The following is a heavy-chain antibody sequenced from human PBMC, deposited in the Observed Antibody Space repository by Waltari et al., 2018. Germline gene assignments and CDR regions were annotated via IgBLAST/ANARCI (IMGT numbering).Heavy chain of an antibody. V-gene: IGHV3-74*01. CDR2: INIDGSSI. D-gene: IGHD5-18*01. Sequence: EVQLVEAGGDIVQPGGSLRLSCAASGFRFSDYWMHWVRQVPGKGLVWVSRINIDGSSISYSDSVKGRFTISRDNSKNMLYLQLNSLRAEDTAVYYCARKGGRGYTYGPFYYDSWGQGTLVTVSS. CDR3: ARKGGRGYTYGPFYYDS. CDR1: GFRFSDYW. J-gene: IGHJ4*02.